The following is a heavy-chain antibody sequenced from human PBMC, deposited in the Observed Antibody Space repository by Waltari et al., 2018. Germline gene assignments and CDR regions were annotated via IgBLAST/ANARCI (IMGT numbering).Heavy chain of an antibody. J-gene: IGHJ4*02. CDR2: ILPICGTA. V-gene: IGHV1-69*01. CDR1: GGTFSSYA. Sequence: QVQLVQSGAEVKKPGSSVKVSCKASGGTFSSYAISWVRQAPGQGLEWMGGILPICGTANYAQKFQGRVTITADESTSTAYMELSSLRSEDTAVYYCASPLYCGGDCYLYWGQGTLVTVSS. D-gene: IGHD2-21*02. CDR3: ASPLYCGGDCYLY.